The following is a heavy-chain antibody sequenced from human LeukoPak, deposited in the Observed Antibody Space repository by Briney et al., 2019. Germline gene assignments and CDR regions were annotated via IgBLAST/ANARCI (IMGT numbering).Heavy chain of an antibody. CDR3: AKVPVFSVTISEVVTDDAFDI. Sequence: GGSLRLSCAASGFTFSSYAMSWVRQAPGKGLEWVSAISGSGGSTYYADSVKGRFTISGDNSKNTVYLQMNSLRAEDTAVYYCAKVPVFSVTISEVVTDDAFDIWGQGTIVTVSS. D-gene: IGHD3-3*01. J-gene: IGHJ3*02. V-gene: IGHV3-23*01. CDR1: GFTFSSYA. CDR2: ISGSGGST.